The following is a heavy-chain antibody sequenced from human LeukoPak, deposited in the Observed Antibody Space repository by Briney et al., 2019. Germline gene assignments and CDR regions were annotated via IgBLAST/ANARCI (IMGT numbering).Heavy chain of an antibody. CDR2: INQRGST. D-gene: IGHD2-15*01. CDR3: ARGSKFDGYCSAGACYSAYFDH. Sequence: SETLSLTCAVYGDSFSGYFWSWLRQPPGKRLDWIGEINQRGSTSYSPSLKTRVTLSVDTSKQQISLRLTSVSAADTATYYCARGSKFDGYCSAGACYSAYFDHWGQGTPVTVTA. CDR1: GDSFSGYF. J-gene: IGHJ4*02. V-gene: IGHV4-34*01.